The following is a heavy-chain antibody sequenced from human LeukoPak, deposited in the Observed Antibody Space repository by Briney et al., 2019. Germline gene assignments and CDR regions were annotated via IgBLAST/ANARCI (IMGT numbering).Heavy chain of an antibody. D-gene: IGHD3-10*01. CDR3: ANSPGGSS. J-gene: IGHJ5*02. Sequence: GGSLRLSCAASGFTVSSNYMTWVRQAPGKGLEWVSVIYSGGSTYYADSLKGRFTISRDNSKNTVYLQMNSLRVEDTAVYHCANSPGGSSWGPGTLVTVSS. CDR2: IYSGGST. V-gene: IGHV3-66*01. CDR1: GFTVSSNY.